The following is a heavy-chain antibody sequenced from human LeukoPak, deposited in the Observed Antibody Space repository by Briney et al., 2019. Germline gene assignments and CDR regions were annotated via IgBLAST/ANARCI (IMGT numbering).Heavy chain of an antibody. V-gene: IGHV4-34*01. CDR2: INHSGST. Sequence: PSETLSLTCAVYGGSFSGYYWSWIRQPPGKGLEWIGEINHSGSTNYNPSLKSRVTISLDTSKKHFSLKLSSVTAADTAVYYCARRGPSVWSYYYGSGSYYNNEKWFDPWGQGTQVTVSS. D-gene: IGHD3-10*01. CDR3: ARRGPSVWSYYYGSGSYYNNEKWFDP. J-gene: IGHJ5*02. CDR1: GGSFSGYY.